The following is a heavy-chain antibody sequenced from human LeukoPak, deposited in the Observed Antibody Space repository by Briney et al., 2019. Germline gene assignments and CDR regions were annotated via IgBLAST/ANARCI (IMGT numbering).Heavy chain of an antibody. V-gene: IGHV3-33*01. CDR2: IWYDGSNK. D-gene: IGHD3-10*01. CDR3: ARAPVMVRGVLDY. Sequence: GGSLGLSCAASGFTFSSYGMHWVRQAPGKGLEWVAVIWYDGSNKYYADSVKGRFTISRDNSKNTLYLQMNSLRAEDTAVYYCARAPVMVRGVLDYWGQGTLVTVSS. CDR1: GFTFSSYG. J-gene: IGHJ4*02.